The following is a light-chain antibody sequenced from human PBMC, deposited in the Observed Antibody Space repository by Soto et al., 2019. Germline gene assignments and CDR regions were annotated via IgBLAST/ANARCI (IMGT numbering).Light chain of an antibody. CDR3: LQKISYPCLT. V-gene: IGKV1-17*01. Sequence: DIQMTQSPSSLSASVGDRVTITCRASQGIRNDLGWYQQKPGKAPKRLIYAASSLQSGVPSRFGGSGSGKEFPLTISRRQPKVFTIYYFLQKISYPCLTFGGGTKGE. J-gene: IGKJ4*02. CDR1: QGIRND. CDR2: AAS.